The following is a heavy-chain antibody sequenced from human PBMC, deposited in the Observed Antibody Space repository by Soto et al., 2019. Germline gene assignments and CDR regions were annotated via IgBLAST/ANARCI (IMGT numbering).Heavy chain of an antibody. D-gene: IGHD2-15*01. CDR1: GFTFRSYA. J-gene: IGHJ6*02. CDR3: ARGDREDMAVVVGPRPGEYGVDV. V-gene: IGHV3-30-3*01. Sequence: QVQLVESGGGVVQPGRSLRLSCAASGFTFRSYAMHWVRQAPGKGLECVAVISYDGSNKFYRDSVKGRFTISRDNSKNTRYLQKNSLRYGDTAVYYCARGDREDMAVVVGPRPGEYGVDVGGQGPTVPVSS. CDR2: ISYDGSNK.